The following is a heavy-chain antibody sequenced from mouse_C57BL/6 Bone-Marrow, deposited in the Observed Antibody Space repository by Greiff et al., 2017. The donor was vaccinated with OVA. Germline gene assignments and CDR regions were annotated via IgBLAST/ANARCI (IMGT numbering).Heavy chain of an antibody. Sequence: EVNVVESEGGLVQPGSSMKLSCTASGFTFSDYYMAWVRQVPEKGLEWVANINYDGSSTYYLDSLKSRFIISRDNAKNILYLQMSSLKSEDTATYYCARSSSYPLDYWGQGTTLTVSS. CDR3: ARSSSYPLDY. CDR1: GFTFSDYY. V-gene: IGHV5-16*01. D-gene: IGHD1-1*01. CDR2: INYDGSST. J-gene: IGHJ2*01.